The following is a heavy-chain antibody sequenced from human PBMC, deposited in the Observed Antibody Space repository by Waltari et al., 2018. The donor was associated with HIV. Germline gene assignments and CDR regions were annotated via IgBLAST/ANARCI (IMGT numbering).Heavy chain of an antibody. J-gene: IGHJ4*02. D-gene: IGHD2-2*01. Sequence: QVQLQESGPGLVKPSETLSLTCTVSGGPLTSYYWSWIRQPPGKGLEWIGYIYYSGSTNYNPSLKSRVTISVDTSKNQFSLNVTSVTAADTAVYYCARGPTRYYFDNWGQGTLVTVSS. CDR3: ARGPTRYYFDN. CDR2: IYYSGST. V-gene: IGHV4-59*01. CDR1: GGPLTSYY.